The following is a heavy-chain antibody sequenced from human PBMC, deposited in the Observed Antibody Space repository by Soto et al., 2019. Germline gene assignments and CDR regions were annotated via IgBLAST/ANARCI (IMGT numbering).Heavy chain of an antibody. D-gene: IGHD2-2*01. J-gene: IGHJ4*02. CDR2: ISWNSGSI. Sequence: PGGSLRLSCAASGFTFDDYAMHWVRQAPGKGLEWVSGISWNSGSIGYADSVKGRFTISRDNAKNSLYLQMNSLRAEDTALYYCAKDICTGSSTSCGYFDYWGQGTLVTVSS. CDR1: GFTFDDYA. CDR3: AKDICTGSSTSCGYFDY. V-gene: IGHV3-9*01.